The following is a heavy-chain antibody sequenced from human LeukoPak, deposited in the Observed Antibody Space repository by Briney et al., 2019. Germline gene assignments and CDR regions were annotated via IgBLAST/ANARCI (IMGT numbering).Heavy chain of an antibody. D-gene: IGHD1-7*01. V-gene: IGHV4-59*12. J-gene: IGHJ4*02. CDR2: IYYSGST. Sequence: SETLSPTCTVSGCSISSYYWSWVRQPPGKGPGWIGYIYYSGSTNYNPSLKSRVTISVDTSKNQFSLKLSSVTAADTAVYYCARVTGSTQFDYWGQGTLVTVSS. CDR3: ARVTGSTQFDY. CDR1: GCSISSYY.